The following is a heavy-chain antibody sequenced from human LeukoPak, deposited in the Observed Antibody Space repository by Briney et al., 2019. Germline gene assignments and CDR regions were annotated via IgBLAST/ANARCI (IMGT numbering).Heavy chain of an antibody. CDR2: ISSSSSYL. CDR3: ARGNPGRFDY. CDR1: GFTFSSYS. Sequence: GGSLRLSCAASGFTFSSYSMNWVRQAPAKGLEWVSSISSSSSYLYYADSVKGRFTISRDNAKNSLYLQMNSLRAEDTAVYYCARGNPGRFDYWGQGTLVTVSS. J-gene: IGHJ4*02. V-gene: IGHV3-21*01. D-gene: IGHD1-14*01.